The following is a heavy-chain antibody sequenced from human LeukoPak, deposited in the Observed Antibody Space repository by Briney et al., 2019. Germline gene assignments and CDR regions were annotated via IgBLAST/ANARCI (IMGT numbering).Heavy chain of an antibody. Sequence: SETLSLTCAVYGGSFSGSYWSWIRQPPGKGLEWIGEINHSGSTNYNPSLKSRVTISVDTSKNQFSLKLSSVTAADTAVYYCAREYYYDSSGYYFDYWGQGTLVTVSS. V-gene: IGHV4-34*01. D-gene: IGHD3-22*01. CDR3: AREYYYDSSGYYFDY. CDR2: INHSGST. CDR1: GGSFSGSY. J-gene: IGHJ4*02.